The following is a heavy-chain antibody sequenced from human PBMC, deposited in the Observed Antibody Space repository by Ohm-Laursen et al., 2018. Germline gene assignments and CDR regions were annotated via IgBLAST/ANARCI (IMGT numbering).Heavy chain of an antibody. Sequence: ASVKVSCKASGYTFTSYYIHWVRQAPGQGLEWMAKISPTGGSTSYAQKFQGRVTMTRDTSTSTVYMEPSSLRSEDTAVYYCASMTSSGYTPFDYWGQGTLVTVSS. D-gene: IGHD3-22*01. CDR3: ASMTSSGYTPFDY. V-gene: IGHV1-46*01. CDR2: ISPTGGST. J-gene: IGHJ4*02. CDR1: GYTFTSYY.